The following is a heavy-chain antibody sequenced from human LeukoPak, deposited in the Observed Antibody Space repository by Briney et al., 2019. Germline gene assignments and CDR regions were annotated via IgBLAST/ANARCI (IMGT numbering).Heavy chain of an antibody. CDR2: ISAYSGNT. V-gene: IGHV1-18*01. CDR1: GYTFTNYG. Sequence: ASVKVSCKTSGYTFTNYGLSWVRQAPGQGLEWMGWISAYSGNTDYAQNLQGRVTLTTDTSTTTAYMELRSLGSDDTAVYYCARDQSLVAYSSTWFDYWGQGTLVTVSS. J-gene: IGHJ4*02. CDR3: ARDQSLVAYSSTWFDY. D-gene: IGHD6-13*01.